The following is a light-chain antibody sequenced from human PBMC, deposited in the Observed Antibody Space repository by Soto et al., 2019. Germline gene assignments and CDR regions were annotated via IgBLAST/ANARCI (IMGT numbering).Light chain of an antibody. Sequence: PPSVSGSPGQSVTISCTGTSSDIGIYDRVSWYQQTPGTAPKLMIYEVTNRPSGVPDRFSGSKSGTTASLTISGLQAEDEAGYYCSSYTSSNTVLFGGGTKVTV. V-gene: IGLV2-18*02. CDR1: SSDIGIYDR. CDR3: SSYTSSNTVL. J-gene: IGLJ2*01. CDR2: EVT.